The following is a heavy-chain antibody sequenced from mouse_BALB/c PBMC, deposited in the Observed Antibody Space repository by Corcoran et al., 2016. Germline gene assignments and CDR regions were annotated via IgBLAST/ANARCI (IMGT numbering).Heavy chain of an antibody. V-gene: IGHV9-1*02. J-gene: IGHJ3*01. Sequence: QIQLVQSGPELKKPGDTVKISCKASGYTFTNYGLNWVKQAPGKGLKWRGWINTYTGEPTYADDFKGRFAFSLETSASTAYLQINNLKNEDMATYFCARGGINPFAYWGQGTLVTVSA. CDR1: GYTFTNYG. CDR2: INTYTGEP. D-gene: IGHD2-4*01. CDR3: ARGGINPFAY.